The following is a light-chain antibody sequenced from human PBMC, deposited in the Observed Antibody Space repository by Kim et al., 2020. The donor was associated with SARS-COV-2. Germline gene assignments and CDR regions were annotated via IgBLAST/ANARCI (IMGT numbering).Light chain of an antibody. Sequence: QTVVTQEPSFSVSPGGTVTLTCGLSSGSVSTSYYPSWYQQTPGQAPRTLIYSTNTRSSGVPDRFSGSILGNKAALTITGAQAEDESDYYCVLYIGGGIVVFGGGTQLTVL. CDR1: SGSVSTSYY. J-gene: IGLJ2*01. CDR3: VLYIGGGIVV. V-gene: IGLV8-61*01. CDR2: STN.